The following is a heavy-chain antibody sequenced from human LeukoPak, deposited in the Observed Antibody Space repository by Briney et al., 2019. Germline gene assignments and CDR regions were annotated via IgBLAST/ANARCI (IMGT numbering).Heavy chain of an antibody. Sequence: PGGSLRLSCAASGFTFRNYGMHWVRQAPGKGLEWVTFISDDGSSDYYADSLKGRFTISRDNAKNTLYLQMNSLRAEDTAVYYCARVRGESPRWFDPWGQGTLVTVSS. V-gene: IGHV3-30*03. CDR2: ISDDGSSD. J-gene: IGHJ5*02. CDR3: ARVRGESPRWFDP. D-gene: IGHD3-10*01. CDR1: GFTFRNYG.